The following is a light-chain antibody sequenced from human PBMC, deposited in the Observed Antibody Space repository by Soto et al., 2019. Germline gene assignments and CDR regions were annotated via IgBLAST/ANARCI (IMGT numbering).Light chain of an antibody. J-gene: IGKJ1*01. CDR2: DAS. CDR1: QRISDY. CDR3: QQRSNWPWT. Sequence: EIVRTQSPATVALARRERATLYCRASQRISDYLAWYQQRPGQAPRLLIYDASNRATGIPVRFSGSGSGTDYTLTITNLESEDFAVYYCQQRSNWPWTFGQGTKVDIK. V-gene: IGKV3-11*01.